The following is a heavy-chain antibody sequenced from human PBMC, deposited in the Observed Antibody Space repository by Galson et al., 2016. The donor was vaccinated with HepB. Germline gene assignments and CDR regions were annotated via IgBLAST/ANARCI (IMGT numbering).Heavy chain of an antibody. CDR3: ARGPLGYYFDRGGSLDF. D-gene: IGHD3-22*01. V-gene: IGHV1-2*02. J-gene: IGHJ4*02. CDR2: INPNSGGT. CDR1: GYTFTGHN. Sequence: SVKVSCKASGYTFTGHNIHWVRQAAGHGLEWMGWINPNSGGTISAQSFQGRVTMTRDTSISTASMELSRLRSDDTAVYYCARGPLGYYFDRGGSLDFWGQGTLVTVSS.